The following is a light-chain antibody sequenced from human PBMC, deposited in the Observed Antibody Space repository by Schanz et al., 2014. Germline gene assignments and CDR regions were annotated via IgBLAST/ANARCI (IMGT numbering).Light chain of an antibody. CDR3: QQYNNWPPERT. J-gene: IGKJ1*01. CDR2: GAS. CDR1: QSVTSN. Sequence: EIVMTQSPATLSVSPGERATLSCRASQSVTSNLAWYQQRPGQAPRLLIYGASTRATGIPANFSGSGSGTEFTLTISSLQSEDFAVYYCQQYNNWPPERTFGQGTKVEIK. V-gene: IGKV3-15*01.